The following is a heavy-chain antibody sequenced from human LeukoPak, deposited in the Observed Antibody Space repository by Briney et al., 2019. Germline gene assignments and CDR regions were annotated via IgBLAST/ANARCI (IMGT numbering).Heavy chain of an antibody. CDR3: ARSLLAVAGTGGAFDI. CDR1: GFTFSSYD. CDR2: IGTAGDT. V-gene: IGHV3-13*01. J-gene: IGHJ3*02. Sequence: GGSLRLSCAASGFTFSSYDMHWVRQATGKGLEWVSAIGTAGDTYYPGSVKGRFTISRENAKNSLYLQMNSLRAGDTAVYYCARSLLAVAGTGGAFDIWGQGTMVTVSS. D-gene: IGHD6-19*01.